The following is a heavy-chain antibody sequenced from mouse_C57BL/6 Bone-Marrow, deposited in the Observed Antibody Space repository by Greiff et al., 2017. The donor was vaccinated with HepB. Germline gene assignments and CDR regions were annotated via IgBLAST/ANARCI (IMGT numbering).Heavy chain of an antibody. V-gene: IGHV5-4*03. Sequence: EVMLVESGGGLVKPGGSLKLSCAASGFTFSSYAMSWVRQTPEKGLEWVATISHGGSYTYYQDNVKGRCTITRDNAKNNPYLHMSHLKPEDTAMYYCARVYWDYYAMDYGGQGTAVTVTS. CDR3: ARVYWDYYAMDY. CDR2: ISHGGSYT. CDR1: GFTFSSYA. D-gene: IGHD4-1*01. J-gene: IGHJ4*01.